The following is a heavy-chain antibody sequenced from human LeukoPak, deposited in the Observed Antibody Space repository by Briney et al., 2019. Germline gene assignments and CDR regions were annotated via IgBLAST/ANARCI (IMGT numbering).Heavy chain of an antibody. CDR1: GFTVSSNY. Sequence: GGSLRLSCAASGFTVSSNYMSWVRQAPGKGLEWVSIIYSDGSTYYADSVKGRFTISRDNAKNSLYLQMNSLRAEDTAVYYCARELAGDYYDSSGYYGTYYYYYMDVWGKGTTVTVSS. J-gene: IGHJ6*03. CDR2: IYSDGST. CDR3: ARELAGDYYDSSGYYGTYYYYYMDV. D-gene: IGHD3-22*01. V-gene: IGHV3-66*01.